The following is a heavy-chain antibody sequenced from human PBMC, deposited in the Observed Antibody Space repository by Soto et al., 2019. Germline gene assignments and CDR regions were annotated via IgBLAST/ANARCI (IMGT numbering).Heavy chain of an antibody. CDR2: IFSSGST. V-gene: IGHV4-4*07. Sequence: SETLSLTCTVSGGSINTFYWSWVRQPAGEGLEWIGRIFSSGSTSFNPSLESRVAMSVDTSKNHFSLNLSSVTAADMAVYYCAREGSYSAYNFAHGIQLWSFDFWGQGALVTVSS. J-gene: IGHJ4*02. CDR3: AREGSYSAYNFAHGIQLWSFDF. D-gene: IGHD5-12*01. CDR1: GGSINTFY.